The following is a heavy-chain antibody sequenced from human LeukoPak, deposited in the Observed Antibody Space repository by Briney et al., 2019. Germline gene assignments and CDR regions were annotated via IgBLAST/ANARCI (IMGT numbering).Heavy chain of an antibody. CDR3: AREPYGDYGXNYFDY. V-gene: IGHV1-69*04. Sequence: ASVKVSCKASGGTFSSYAISWVRQAPGQGLEWMGRIIPILGIANYAQKFQGRVTITADKSTSTAYMELSSLRSEDTAVYYCAREPYGDYGXNYFDYWGQGTLVTVSS. D-gene: IGHD4-17*01. J-gene: IGHJ4*02. CDR2: IIPILGIA. CDR1: GGTFSSYA.